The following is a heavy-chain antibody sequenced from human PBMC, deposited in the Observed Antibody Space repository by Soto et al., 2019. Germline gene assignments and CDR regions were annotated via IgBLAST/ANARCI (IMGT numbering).Heavy chain of an antibody. CDR2: IKSKTDGGTT. V-gene: IGHV3-15*01. CDR1: GFTFSNAW. CDR3: TTDGPEWSNYDFWSGRDDAFDI. Sequence: GGSLRLSCAASGFTFSNAWMSWVRQAPGKGLEWVGRIKSKTDGGTTDYAAPVKGRFTISRDDSKNTLYLQMNSLKTEDTAVYYCTTDGPEWSNYDFWSGRDDAFDIWGQGTMVTVSS. D-gene: IGHD3-3*01. J-gene: IGHJ3*02.